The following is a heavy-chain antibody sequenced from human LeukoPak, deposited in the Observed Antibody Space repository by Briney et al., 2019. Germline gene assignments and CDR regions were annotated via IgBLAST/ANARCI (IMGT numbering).Heavy chain of an antibody. CDR1: GLSITSYS. Sequence: GGSLRLSCAASGLSITSYSMNWVRQAPGKGLEWVSHISSSSTTIEYADSVKGRFTISRDNAKNSLYLQMNSLRDEDTAVYYCARLTVVTATRSLDSWGQGTLVTVSS. J-gene: IGHJ4*02. V-gene: IGHV3-48*02. CDR3: ARLTVVTATRSLDS. CDR2: ISSSSTTI. D-gene: IGHD2-21*02.